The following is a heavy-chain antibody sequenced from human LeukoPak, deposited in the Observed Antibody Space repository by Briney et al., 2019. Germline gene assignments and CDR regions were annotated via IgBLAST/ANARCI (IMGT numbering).Heavy chain of an antibody. Sequence: ASVKVSCKASGYTFTSYGISWVRQAPGQGLEWMGWISAYNGNTNYAQKLQGRVTMTTDTSTSTAYMELRSLRSDDTAVYYCARGSNTYYYDSSGYFGDYWGQGTLVTVSS. CDR3: ARGSNTYYYDSSGYFGDY. CDR2: ISAYNGNT. V-gene: IGHV1-18*01. D-gene: IGHD3-22*01. J-gene: IGHJ4*02. CDR1: GYTFTSYG.